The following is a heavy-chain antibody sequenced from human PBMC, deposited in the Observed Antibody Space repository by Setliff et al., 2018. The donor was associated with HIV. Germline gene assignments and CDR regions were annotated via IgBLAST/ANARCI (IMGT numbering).Heavy chain of an antibody. CDR2: IIPIYGTA. CDR3: ASDSPTARFEEVSEHFYFYMAV. Sequence: SVKVSCKASGGAYPTFAFNWVRQAPGQGREWMGGIIPIYGTANYAQRFLGRATITADGSTSTMELTSLTSEDTAVYYCASDSPTARFEEVSEHFYFYMAVWGRGTTVTVSS. V-gene: IGHV1-69*13. CDR1: GGAYPTFA. J-gene: IGHJ6*03. D-gene: IGHD3-10*01.